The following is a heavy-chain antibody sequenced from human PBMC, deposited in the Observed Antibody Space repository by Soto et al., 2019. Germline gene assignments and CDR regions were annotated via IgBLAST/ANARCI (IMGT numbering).Heavy chain of an antibody. CDR1: GFTFSSYA. Sequence: GGSLRLSCAASGFTFSSYAMHWVRQAPGKGLEWVAVISYDGSNKYYADSVKGRFTISRDNSKNTLYLQMNSLRAEDTAVYYCASSGLAACWGQGTLVTVSS. J-gene: IGHJ4*02. V-gene: IGHV3-30-3*01. CDR2: ISYDGSNK. CDR3: ASSGLAAC. D-gene: IGHD6-13*01.